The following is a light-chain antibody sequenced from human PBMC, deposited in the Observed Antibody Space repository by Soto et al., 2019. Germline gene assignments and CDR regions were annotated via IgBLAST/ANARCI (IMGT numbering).Light chain of an antibody. CDR3: AAWDDSLNGHVV. Sequence: QSVLTQPPSASGTPGQRVTISCSGSSPTTGINTVNCYHQLPGTAPKPLIYSNNHRPSGVPDRFSGSKSGTSASLAISGLQSEDEADYYCAAWDDSLNGHVVFGGGTKLTVL. J-gene: IGLJ2*01. V-gene: IGLV1-44*01. CDR2: SNN. CDR1: SPTTGINT.